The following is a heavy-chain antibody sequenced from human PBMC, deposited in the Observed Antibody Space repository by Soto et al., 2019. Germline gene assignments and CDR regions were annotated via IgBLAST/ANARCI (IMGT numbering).Heavy chain of an antibody. CDR1: GYSFTSYW. V-gene: IGHV5-10-1*01. CDR3: ARHSGSCAEMATTHGCDAFDI. D-gene: IGHD5-12*01. CDR2: IDPSDSYT. Sequence: PGESLKISCKGSGYSFTSYWISWVRQMPGKGLEWMGRIDPSDSYTNYSPSFQGHVTISADKSISTAYLQWSSLKASDTAMYYCARHSGSCAEMATTHGCDAFDIWGQGTMVTVSS. J-gene: IGHJ3*02.